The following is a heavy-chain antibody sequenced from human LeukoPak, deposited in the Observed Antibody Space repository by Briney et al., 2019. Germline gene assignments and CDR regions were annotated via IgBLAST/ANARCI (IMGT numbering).Heavy chain of an antibody. CDR3: ARPSRPYRSTEYFQH. CDR1: GFTFSSYE. V-gene: IGHV3-48*03. Sequence: PRGSLTVSCAASGFTFSSYEMNWVRQVPGKGLEWISYISSSGSTIYYADSVKGRFTISRDNAKNSLYLQMNSLRAEDTAVYYCARPSRPYRSTEYFQHWGQGTLVMVTS. CDR2: ISSSGSTI. J-gene: IGHJ1*01. D-gene: IGHD6-13*01.